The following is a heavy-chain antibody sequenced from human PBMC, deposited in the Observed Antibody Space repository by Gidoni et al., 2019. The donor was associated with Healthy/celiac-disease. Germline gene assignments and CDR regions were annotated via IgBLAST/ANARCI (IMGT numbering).Heavy chain of an antibody. CDR2: ISSSSSYI. V-gene: IGHV3-21*01. CDR1: AFTFSSYS. D-gene: IGHD6-19*01. CDR3: ARDPAVAGLITNYYYYGMDV. Sequence: EVQLVESGGGLVKPGGSLRLSCAASAFTFSSYSMNWVRQAPGKGLEWVSSISSSSSYIYYADSVKGRFTSSRDNAKNSLYLQMNSLRAEDTAVYYCARDPAVAGLITNYYYYGMDVWGQGTTVTVSS. J-gene: IGHJ6*02.